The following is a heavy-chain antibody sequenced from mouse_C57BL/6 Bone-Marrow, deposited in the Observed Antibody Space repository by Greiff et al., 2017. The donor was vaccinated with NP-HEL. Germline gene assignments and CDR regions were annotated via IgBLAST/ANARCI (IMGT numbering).Heavy chain of an antibody. J-gene: IGHJ3*01. V-gene: IGHV5-6*01. D-gene: IGHD3-2*02. CDR3: AKDSSMAY. CDR2: FSRGGSYT. CDR1: GFTFSTYG. Sequence: EVMLVESGGDLVKPGGSLKLSCAASGFTFSTYGMSWVRQTPDKRLEWVATFSRGGSYTYYPDSVKGRFTTSRDNAKNTLYLQMSSLKSEDTAMYYCAKDSSMAYWGQGTLVTVSA.